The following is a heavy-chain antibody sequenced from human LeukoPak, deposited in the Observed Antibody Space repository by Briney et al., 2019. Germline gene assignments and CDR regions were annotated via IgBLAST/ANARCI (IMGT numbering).Heavy chain of an antibody. CDR2: MNPNSGNT. V-gene: IGHV1-8*01. Sequence: GASVKVSCKASGYTFTSYDINWLRQATGQGPAWMEWMNPNSGNTGYAQKFQGRVTMTRNTSMSTAYLELSSLRSEDTAMYYCAIRTPVDIVATLGERVKKGLDYWGQGTLVTVSS. CDR1: GYTFTSYD. D-gene: IGHD5-12*01. CDR3: AIRTPVDIVATLGERVKKGLDY. J-gene: IGHJ4*02.